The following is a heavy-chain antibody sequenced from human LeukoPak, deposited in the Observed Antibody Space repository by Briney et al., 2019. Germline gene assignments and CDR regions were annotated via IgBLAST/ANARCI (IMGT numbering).Heavy chain of an antibody. CDR1: GFTFSSYG. CDR2: IRSKANSYAT. CDR3: TSEFDP. J-gene: IGHJ5*02. Sequence: PGGSLRLSCAASGFTFSSYGMHWVRQASGKGLEWVGRIRSKANSYATAYAASVKGRFTISRDDSKNTAYLQMNSLKTEDTAVYYCTSEFDPWGQGTLVTVSS. V-gene: IGHV3-73*01.